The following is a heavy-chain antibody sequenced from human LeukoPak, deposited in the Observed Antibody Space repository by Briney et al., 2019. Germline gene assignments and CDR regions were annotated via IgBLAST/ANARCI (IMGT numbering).Heavy chain of an antibody. CDR2: INHSGST. CDR3: ARLRRAGPDY. CDR1: GGSFSDYY. D-gene: IGHD6-13*01. Sequence: SETLTLTCAVYGGSFSDYYWSWIRQPPGKGLEWIGEINHSGSTNYNPSLKSRVTISVDTSKNQFSLKLSSVTAADTAVYYCARLRRAGPDYWGQGTLVTVSS. V-gene: IGHV4-34*01. J-gene: IGHJ4*02.